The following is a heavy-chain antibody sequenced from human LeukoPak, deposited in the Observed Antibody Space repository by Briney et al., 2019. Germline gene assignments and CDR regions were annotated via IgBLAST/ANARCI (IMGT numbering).Heavy chain of an antibody. CDR2: IYYSGST. Sequence: SETLSLTCTVSGGSISSGGYYWSWIRQHPGKGLEWIGYIYYSGSTNYNPSLKSRVTISVDTSKNQFSLKLSSVTAADTAVYYCARVGDNDHFDYWGQGTLVTVSS. V-gene: IGHV4-61*08. J-gene: IGHJ4*02. D-gene: IGHD3-16*01. CDR3: ARVGDNDHFDY. CDR1: GGSISSGGYY.